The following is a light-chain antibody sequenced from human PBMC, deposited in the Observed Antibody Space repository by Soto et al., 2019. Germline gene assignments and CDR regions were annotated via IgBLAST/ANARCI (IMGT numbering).Light chain of an antibody. J-gene: IGLJ1*01. CDR1: SSNNGTNA. Sequence: QSVLTQPPPASGTPRDRVTISCSGGSSNNGTNAVNWYQQHPGTAPKILTYNNNQRPSGVPNRYSNSKTGTPASLVISGLHSEDEADYYCAAWDDSLNGYVFGTGTKVTVL. CDR3: AAWDDSLNGYV. CDR2: NNN. V-gene: IGLV1-44*01.